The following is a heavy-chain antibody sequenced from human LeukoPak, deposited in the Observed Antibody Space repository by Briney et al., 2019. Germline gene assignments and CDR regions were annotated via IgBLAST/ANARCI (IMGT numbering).Heavy chain of an antibody. J-gene: IGHJ4*02. CDR2: IYTSGST. CDR3: AKDRATMTTRGYDY. Sequence: SETLSLTCTVSGGSISSYYWSWIRQPAGKGLEWIGRIYTSGSTNYNPSLKSRVTMSVDTPKNQFSLKLSSVTAEDTAVYYCAKDRATMTTRGYDYWGQGTLVTVSS. V-gene: IGHV4-4*07. CDR1: GGSISSYY. D-gene: IGHD4-17*01.